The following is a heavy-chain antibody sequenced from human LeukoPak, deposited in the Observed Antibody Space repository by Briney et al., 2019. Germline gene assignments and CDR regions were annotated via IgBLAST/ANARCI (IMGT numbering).Heavy chain of an antibody. CDR2: INHSGST. CDR3: ARGRYLTTWGGAAAGFLDY. J-gene: IGHJ4*02. CDR1: GGSFSGYY. V-gene: IGHV4-34*01. D-gene: IGHD6-13*01. Sequence: SGTLSLTCAVSGGSFSGYYWNWIRQPPGKGLEWIGEINHSGSTNYNPSLKSRVTISVDTSQKQFSLRLSSVTAADTAVYYCARGRYLTTWGGAAAGFLDYWGQGTLVTVST.